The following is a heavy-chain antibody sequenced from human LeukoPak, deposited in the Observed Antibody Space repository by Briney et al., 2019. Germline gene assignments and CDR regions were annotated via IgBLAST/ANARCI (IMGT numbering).Heavy chain of an antibody. J-gene: IGHJ5*02. V-gene: IGHV4-39*01. CDR2: ISYSGTT. D-gene: IGHD6-13*01. CDR3: ARQRAAAKREFDP. Sequence: SETLSLTCTVAGGSISSFYWGWIRQPPGKGLEWIGSISYSGTTYYNPSLNSRVTISVDTSKNQFSLRLSSVTVADTAVYYCARQRAAAKREFDPWGQGTLVTVSS. CDR1: GGSISSFY.